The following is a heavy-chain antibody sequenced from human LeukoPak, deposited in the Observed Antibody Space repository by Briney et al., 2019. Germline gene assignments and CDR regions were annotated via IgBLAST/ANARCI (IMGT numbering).Heavy chain of an antibody. CDR2: IYYSGST. V-gene: IGHV4-39*01. CDR1: GGSIRTSYY. J-gene: IGHJ4*02. Sequence: SETLSLTCTVSGGSIRTSYYWGWIRQPPGKGLEWIGSIYYSGSTYYNPSLKSRVTIFVDTSRNQFSLNLNSVTAADTAVYYCARHRGTEGSSIADWGQGTLVTFSS. CDR3: ARHRGTEGSSIAD. D-gene: IGHD6-13*01.